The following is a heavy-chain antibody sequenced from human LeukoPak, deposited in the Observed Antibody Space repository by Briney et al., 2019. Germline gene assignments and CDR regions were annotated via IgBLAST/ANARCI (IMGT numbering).Heavy chain of an antibody. J-gene: IGHJ4*02. CDR2: INHSGST. CDR3: ARIDGYCSSTSCQSRPYYFDY. Sequence: SETLSLTCAVYGGSFSGYYWSWIRQPPGKGLEWIGEINHSGSTNYNPSLKSRVTISVDTSKNQFSLKLSSVTAADTAVYYCARIDGYCSSTSCQSRPYYFDYWDQGTLVTVSS. V-gene: IGHV4-34*01. CDR1: GGSFSGYY. D-gene: IGHD2-2*01.